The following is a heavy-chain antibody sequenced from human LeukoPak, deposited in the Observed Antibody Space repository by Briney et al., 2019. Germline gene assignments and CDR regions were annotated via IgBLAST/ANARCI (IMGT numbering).Heavy chain of an antibody. J-gene: IGHJ3*02. Sequence: SETLSLTCTVSGGSISSYYWSWIRQPPGKGLEWIGYIYYSGSTNYNPSLKSRVTISVDTSKNQFSLKLSSVTAADTAVYYCAREKASDDDAFDIWGQGTMVTVSS. V-gene: IGHV4-59*01. CDR2: IYYSGST. CDR3: AREKASDDDAFDI. CDR1: GGSISSYY.